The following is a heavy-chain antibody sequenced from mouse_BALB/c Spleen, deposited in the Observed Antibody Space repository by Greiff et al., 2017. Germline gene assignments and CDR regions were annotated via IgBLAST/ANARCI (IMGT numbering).Heavy chain of an antibody. CDR3: TKSLLRLPWFAY. V-gene: IGHV6-6*02. D-gene: IGHD1-2*01. J-gene: IGHJ3*01. Sequence: EVKLQESGGGLVQPGGSMKLSCVASGFTFSNYWMNWVRQSPEKGLEWVAEIRLKSNNYATHYAESVKGRFTISRDDSKSSVYLQMNNLRAEDTGIYYCTKSLLRLPWFAYWGQGTLVTVSA. CDR2: IRLKSNNYAT. CDR1: GFTFSNYW.